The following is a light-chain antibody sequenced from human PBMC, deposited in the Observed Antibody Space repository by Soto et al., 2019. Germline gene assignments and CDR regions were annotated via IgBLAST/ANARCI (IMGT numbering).Light chain of an antibody. CDR1: SSDIGGFNS. Sequence: QSALTQPPSASGSPGQSVTISCTGTSSDIGGFNSISWYQQYPGKAPKLIIFDITQRPSGVPDRFSGSKSGNSASLTISGLQDEDEADYHCSSHAGSHRPMVFGGGTKLTVL. CDR3: SSHAGSHRPMV. J-gene: IGLJ2*01. V-gene: IGLV2-8*01. CDR2: DIT.